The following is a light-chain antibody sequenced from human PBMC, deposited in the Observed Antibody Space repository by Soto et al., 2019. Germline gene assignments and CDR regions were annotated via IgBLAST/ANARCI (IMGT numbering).Light chain of an antibody. CDR1: SSDVGGYNY. V-gene: IGLV2-14*01. Sequence: QSVLAQPASLSRSPGQPITISCTVTSSDVGGYNYVSWYQQHPGKAPKLMIYEVSNRPSGVSNRFSGSKSGNTASLTISGLQAEDEADYYCSSYTSSSTYVFGTGTKVSVL. J-gene: IGLJ1*01. CDR3: SSYTSSSTYV. CDR2: EVS.